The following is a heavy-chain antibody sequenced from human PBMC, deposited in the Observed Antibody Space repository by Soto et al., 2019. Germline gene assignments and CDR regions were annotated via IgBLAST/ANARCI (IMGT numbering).Heavy chain of an antibody. V-gene: IGHV1-69*13. D-gene: IGHD6-13*01. Sequence: SVKVSCKASGGTFSSYAISCVRQAPGQGLEWMGGIIPIFGTANYAQKFQGRVTITADESTSTAYMELSSLRSEDTAVYYCARAGKYSSSNRWFDPWGQGTLVTVSS. J-gene: IGHJ5*02. CDR3: ARAGKYSSSNRWFDP. CDR1: GGTFSSYA. CDR2: IIPIFGTA.